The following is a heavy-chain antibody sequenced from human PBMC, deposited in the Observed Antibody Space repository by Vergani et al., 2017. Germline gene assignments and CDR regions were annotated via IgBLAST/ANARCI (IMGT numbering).Heavy chain of an antibody. V-gene: IGHV3-23*01. J-gene: IGHJ6*03. Sequence: EVQLLESGGGLVQPGGSLRLSSAASGFTFSSYAMSWVRQPPGTGLEWVSAISGSGGSTYYADSVKGRFTISRDNSKNTLYLQMNSLRAEDTAVYYCARLARNAATDPYLYYYMDVWGKGTTVTVSS. CDR3: ARLARNAATDPYLYYYMDV. CDR1: GFTFSSYA. D-gene: IGHD6-13*01. CDR2: ISGSGGST.